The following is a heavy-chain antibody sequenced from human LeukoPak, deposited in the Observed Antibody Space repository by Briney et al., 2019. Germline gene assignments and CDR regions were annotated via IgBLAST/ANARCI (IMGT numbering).Heavy chain of an antibody. Sequence: GGSLRLSCAASGFIFTSHSMNWVLQAPGKGLEWVSFIDRSSSSIHYADSVRGRFTISRDNAKNLLYLQMNSLRAEDTAEYFCARGNGPGSFIIDYWGQGTLVAASS. CDR3: ARGNGPGSFIIDY. CDR1: GFIFTSHS. CDR2: IDRSSSSI. V-gene: IGHV3-48*01. J-gene: IGHJ4*02. D-gene: IGHD3-10*01.